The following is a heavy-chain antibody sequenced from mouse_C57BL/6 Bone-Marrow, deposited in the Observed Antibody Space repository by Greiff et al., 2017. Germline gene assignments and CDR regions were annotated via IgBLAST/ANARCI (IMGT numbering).Heavy chain of an antibody. Sequence: VQLQQSGAELARPGASVKLSCKASGYTFTSSGISWVKQRTGQGLEWIGEIYPRSGNTYYNEKFKGKATLTADKSSSTAYMALRSLTSEDSAVYFCARDDYDVFAYWGQGTLVTVSA. CDR2: IYPRSGNT. V-gene: IGHV1-81*01. J-gene: IGHJ3*01. CDR1: GYTFTSSG. D-gene: IGHD2-4*01. CDR3: ARDDYDVFAY.